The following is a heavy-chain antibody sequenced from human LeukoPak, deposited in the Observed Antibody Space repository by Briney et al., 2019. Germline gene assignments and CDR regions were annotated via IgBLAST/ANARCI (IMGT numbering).Heavy chain of an antibody. Sequence: SETLSLTCAVSGYSISSGYYWGWIRQPPGKGLEWIGYIYYSGSTNYNPSLKSRVTISVDTSKNQFSLKLSSVTAADTAVYYCARDRGSGWYNSVDYWGQGTLVTVSS. J-gene: IGHJ4*02. V-gene: IGHV4-61*01. D-gene: IGHD6-19*01. CDR1: GYSISSGYY. CDR3: ARDRGSGWYNSVDY. CDR2: IYYSGST.